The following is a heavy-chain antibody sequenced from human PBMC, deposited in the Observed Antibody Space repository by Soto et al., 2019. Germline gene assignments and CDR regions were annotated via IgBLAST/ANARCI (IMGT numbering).Heavy chain of an antibody. CDR2: ISYDESNK. CDR1: GFTFSSYG. Sequence: QVQLVESGGGVVQPGRSLRLSCAASGFTFSSYGMHWVRQAPGKGLEWVAVISYDESNKYYADSVKGRFTISRDNSKNTLYLQMNGLRAEDTAVYYCTRGVVVITSYFQHWVQGTLVTVSS. D-gene: IGHD3-22*01. CDR3: TRGVVVITSYFQH. J-gene: IGHJ1*01. V-gene: IGHV3-30*03.